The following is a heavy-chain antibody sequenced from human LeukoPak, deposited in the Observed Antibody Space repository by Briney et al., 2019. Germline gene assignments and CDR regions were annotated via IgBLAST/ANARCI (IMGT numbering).Heavy chain of an antibody. D-gene: IGHD3/OR15-3a*01. CDR2: IKQDGSEK. CDR1: GFTFDDYG. Sequence: GGSLRLSCAASGFTFDDYGMSWVRQAPGKGLEWVANIKQDGSEKYYVDSVKGRFTISRDNAKNSLYLQMNSLRAEDTAVYYCARDGGRTWGQGTLVTVSS. J-gene: IGHJ4*02. CDR3: ARDGGRT. V-gene: IGHV3-7*01.